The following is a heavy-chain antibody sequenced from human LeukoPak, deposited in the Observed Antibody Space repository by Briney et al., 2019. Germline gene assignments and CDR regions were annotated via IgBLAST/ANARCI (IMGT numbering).Heavy chain of an antibody. D-gene: IGHD2-21*01. Sequence: SETLSLTCTVSGGSISSGSYYWSWIRQPPGKGLEWIGYIYYSGSTNYNSSLKSRVTISVDTSKNQFSLKLSSVTAADTAVYYCARGVVIAPQTFDYWGQGTLVTVSS. CDR3: ARGVVIAPQTFDY. J-gene: IGHJ4*02. CDR2: IYYSGST. V-gene: IGHV4-61*01. CDR1: GGSISSGSYY.